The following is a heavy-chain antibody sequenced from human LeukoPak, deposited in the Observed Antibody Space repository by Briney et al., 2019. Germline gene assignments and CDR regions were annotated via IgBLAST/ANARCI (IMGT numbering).Heavy chain of an antibody. CDR1: GYTFTAYY. Sequence: ASVKVSCKASGYTFTAYYVHWVRQAPGHGLEWMGWINPNSGGSNYSQSFQGRVTMTRDTSISTAYMELSRLRSDDTALYYCARDASRTTAPGDYWGQGTLVTVSS. D-gene: IGHD1-1*01. J-gene: IGHJ4*02. CDR3: ARDASRTTAPGDY. CDR2: INPNSGGS. V-gene: IGHV1-2*02.